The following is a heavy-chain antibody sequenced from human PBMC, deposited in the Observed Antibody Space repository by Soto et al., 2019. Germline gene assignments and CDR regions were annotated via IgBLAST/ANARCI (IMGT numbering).Heavy chain of an antibody. CDR3: ARDYSGYSLSP. J-gene: IGHJ5*02. CDR1: GGSISSDNW. Sequence: QMHLQESGPGLVRPSETLSLTCESSGGSISSDNWWTWVRQAPGKGLEWIGESDHSGSANYNPSLKSRVTISIDKSKNQFSLKLNSVTAADTAVYYCARDYSGYSLSPWGQGTMVTVSS. D-gene: IGHD5-12*01. V-gene: IGHV4-4*02. CDR2: SDHSGSA.